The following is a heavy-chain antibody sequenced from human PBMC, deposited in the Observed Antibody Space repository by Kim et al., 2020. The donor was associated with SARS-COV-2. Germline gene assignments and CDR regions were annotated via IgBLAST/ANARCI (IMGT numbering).Heavy chain of an antibody. CDR3: AKTRFGYWAFDL. D-gene: IGHD3-10*01. CDR2: ISSRGGNT. V-gene: IGHV3-23*01. Sequence: GGSLRLSCAASGFMFRTYAMSWVRQVPGKGLEWISTISSRGGNTYFADSMKGRFPISRDNSNNTVFLQLNSLRIEDTAMYYCAKTRFGYWAFDLWGRGTLVTVSS. J-gene: IGHJ2*01. CDR1: GFMFRTYA.